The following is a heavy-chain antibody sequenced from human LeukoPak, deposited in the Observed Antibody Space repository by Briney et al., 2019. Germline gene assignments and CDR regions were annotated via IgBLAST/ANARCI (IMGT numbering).Heavy chain of an antibody. D-gene: IGHD3-22*01. CDR3: TRSHSSSYGPVDY. V-gene: IGHV3-72*01. CDR1: GFTFRDYY. J-gene: IGHJ4*02. CDR2: IRNKANSYTT. Sequence: GGSLRLSCAASGFTFRDYYMDWVRQAPGKGLEWVGRIRNKANSYTTEYAASVKGRFTISRDDSKSSLYLQMSSLKSEDTAVYYCTRSHSSSYGPVDYWGQGTLVTVSS.